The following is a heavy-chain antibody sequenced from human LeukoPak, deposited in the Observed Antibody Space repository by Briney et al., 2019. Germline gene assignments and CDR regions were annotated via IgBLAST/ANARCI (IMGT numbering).Heavy chain of an antibody. CDR2: ISWNSGSI. D-gene: IGHD3-10*01. V-gene: IGHV3-9*01. Sequence: GGPLRLSCAASGFTFDDYAMHWVRQAPGKGLEWVSGISWNSGSIGYADSVKGRFTISRDNAKNSLYLQMNSLRSEDTAVYYCAREDYYGSGSDRERIFDYWGQGTLVTVSS. CDR3: AREDYYGSGSDRERIFDY. CDR1: GFTFDDYA. J-gene: IGHJ4*02.